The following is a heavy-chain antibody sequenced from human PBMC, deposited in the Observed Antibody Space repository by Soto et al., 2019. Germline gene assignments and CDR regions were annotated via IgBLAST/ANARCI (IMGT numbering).Heavy chain of an antibody. CDR3: AKDHGPYGDGLDY. V-gene: IGHV3-23*01. CDR1: GFTLNSYA. Sequence: GGSLTLSCAASGFTLNSYAMSWVRQAPGKGLEWVSAISSRGGRTHYADSVKGRFTISRDNSKNTLYLQVNSLRAEDTAVYYCAKDHGPYGDGLDYWGQGTLVTVSS. J-gene: IGHJ4*02. D-gene: IGHD4-17*01. CDR2: ISSRGGRT.